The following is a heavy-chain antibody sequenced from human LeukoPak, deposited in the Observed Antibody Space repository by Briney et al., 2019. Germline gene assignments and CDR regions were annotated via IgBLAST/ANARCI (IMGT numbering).Heavy chain of an antibody. J-gene: IGHJ3*02. CDR1: GFTFSDYY. D-gene: IGHD5-12*01. Sequence: PGGSLRLSCAASGFTFSDYYMSWIRQAPGKGLEWVSYISSSGSTIYYADSVKGRFTISRDNAKNSLYLQMNSLRAEDTAVYYCARVGVDIVATEAFDIWGQGTMVTVSS. CDR3: ARVGVDIVATEAFDI. V-gene: IGHV3-11*01. CDR2: ISSSGSTI.